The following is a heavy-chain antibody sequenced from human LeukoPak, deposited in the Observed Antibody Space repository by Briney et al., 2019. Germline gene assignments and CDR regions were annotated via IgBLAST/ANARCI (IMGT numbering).Heavy chain of an antibody. CDR3: APGKAGPYYYYLDV. CDR2: ISRAGRAT. Sequence: GGALRLSCVPSGVTLSDYYMSWGRQAPEGGLGWLAQISRAGRATLYADSLRSRFTISTDTATNSLRLQINTPRADDTAVYYCAPGKAGPYYYYLDVWGKGTTVTVSS. CDR1: GVTLSDYY. J-gene: IGHJ6*03. V-gene: IGHV3-11*04. D-gene: IGHD3-10*01.